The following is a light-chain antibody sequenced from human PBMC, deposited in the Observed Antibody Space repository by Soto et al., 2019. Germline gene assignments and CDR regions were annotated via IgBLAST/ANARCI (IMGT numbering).Light chain of an antibody. CDR3: SSYAGTTSYV. CDR2: EVS. J-gene: IGLJ1*01. Sequence: SALTRPPSASGSPGQSVTISCTGTSSDIGGYNYVSWYQQHPGKAPELMIYEVSKRPSGVPDRFSGSKSGNTASLTVSGLQAEDEADYYCSSYAGTTSYVFGTGTKVTVL. CDR1: SSDIGGYNY. V-gene: IGLV2-8*01.